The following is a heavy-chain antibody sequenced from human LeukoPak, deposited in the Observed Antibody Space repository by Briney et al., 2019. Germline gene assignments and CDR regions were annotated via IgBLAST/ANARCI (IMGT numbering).Heavy chain of an antibody. V-gene: IGHV3-48*01. CDR2: INTKSKSM. J-gene: IGHJ4*02. CDR3: VRDRDWAFDY. D-gene: IGHD3-9*01. CDR1: GFTFNTFT. Sequence: GGSLRLSCLASGFTFNTFTMNWVRQAPGKGLEWISFINTKSKSMYYADSVKGRFTIFRDNFRNSLYLQMNNLRAEDTALYYCVRDRDWAFDYWGQGTLVSVSS.